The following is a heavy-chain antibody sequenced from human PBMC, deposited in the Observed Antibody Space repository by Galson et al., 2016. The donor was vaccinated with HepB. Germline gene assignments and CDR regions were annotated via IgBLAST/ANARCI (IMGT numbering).Heavy chain of an antibody. D-gene: IGHD6-19*01. CDR3: AHIPRSMAVAGNLDFHY. CDR2: ISPNSGAT. Sequence: SVKVSCKASGYTFTGYYMHWVRQAPGQGLEWMGWISPNSGATNYAQNFQGWVTMTRDTSISTAYMELSRLRSDDTAVYYCAHIPRSMAVAGNLDFHYWGQGTLVTVSS. CDR1: GYTFTGYY. V-gene: IGHV1-2*04. J-gene: IGHJ4*02.